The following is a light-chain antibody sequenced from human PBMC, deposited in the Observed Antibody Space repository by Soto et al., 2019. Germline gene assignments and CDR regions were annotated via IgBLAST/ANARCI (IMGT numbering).Light chain of an antibody. J-gene: IGKJ4*01. Sequence: IYMTQSPASLSVSPGESATLSCSASQTVYSDLVWYQQKPGQAPRLLIYGASTRATGIPARFSGRGSGTEFTLTISSLQSEDSAVYYCQQYNNWLTVGGGTKVDI. CDR2: GAS. CDR3: QQYNNWLT. V-gene: IGKV3-15*01. CDR1: QTVYSD.